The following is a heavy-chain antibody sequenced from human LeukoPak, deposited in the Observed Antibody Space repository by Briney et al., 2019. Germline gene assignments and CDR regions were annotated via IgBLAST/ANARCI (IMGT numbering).Heavy chain of an antibody. J-gene: IGHJ4*02. CDR2: INPNSGGT. D-gene: IGHD1-1*01. V-gene: IGHV1-2*02. CDR1: GYTFTSYG. Sequence: ASVKVSCKASGYTFTSYGISWVRQAPGQGLEWMGWINPNSGGTNYAQKFQGRVTMTRDTSISTAYMELSRLRSDDTAVYYCARDLQLEEYYFDYWGQGTLVTVSS. CDR3: ARDLQLEEYYFDY.